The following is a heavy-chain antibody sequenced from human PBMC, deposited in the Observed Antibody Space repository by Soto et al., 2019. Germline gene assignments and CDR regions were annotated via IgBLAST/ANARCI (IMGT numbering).Heavy chain of an antibody. J-gene: IGHJ5*02. V-gene: IGHV1-8*01. CDR3: ARGSKRRSWYAYWFDP. CDR1: GYTFTSYD. Sequence: ASVKVSCKASGYTFTSYDINWVRQATGQGLEWMGWMNPNSGNTGYAQKFQGRVTMTRNTSISTAYMELSSLRSEDTAVYYCARGSKRRSWYAYWFDPWGQGTLVTVSS. CDR2: MNPNSGNT. D-gene: IGHD6-13*01.